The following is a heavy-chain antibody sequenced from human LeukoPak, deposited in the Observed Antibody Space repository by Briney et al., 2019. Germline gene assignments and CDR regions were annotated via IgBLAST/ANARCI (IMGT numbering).Heavy chain of an antibody. J-gene: IGHJ3*02. CDR2: IYYSGST. CDR3: ARWGIAVAGLDAFDI. V-gene: IGHV4-39*07. CDR1: GGSISSSSYY. Sequence: SETLSLTCTVSGGSISSSSYYWGWIRQPPGQGLEWIGSIYYSGSTYYNPSLKSRVTISVDTSKNQSSLKLSSVTGADTAVCYCARWGIAVAGLDAFDIWGQGTMVTVSS. D-gene: IGHD6-19*01.